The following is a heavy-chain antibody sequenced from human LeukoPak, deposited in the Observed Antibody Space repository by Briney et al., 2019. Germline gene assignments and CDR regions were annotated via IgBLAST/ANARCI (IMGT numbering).Heavy chain of an antibody. CDR3: ARHGPVRGWSNYYYYYGMDV. Sequence: SETLSLTCTVSGGSISSYYWSWIRQPPGKGLEWIGYIYYSGSANYNPSLKSRVTISVDTSKNQFSLKLSSVTAADTAVYYCARHGPVRGWSNYYYYYGMDVWGQGTTVTVSS. CDR2: IYYSGSA. D-gene: IGHD6-19*01. V-gene: IGHV4-59*08. J-gene: IGHJ6*02. CDR1: GGSISSYY.